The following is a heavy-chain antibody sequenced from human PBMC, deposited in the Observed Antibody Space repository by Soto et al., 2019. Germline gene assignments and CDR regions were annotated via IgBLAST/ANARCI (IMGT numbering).Heavy chain of an antibody. J-gene: IGHJ5*02. D-gene: IGHD6-6*01. CDR2: IYCSGST. Sequence: SEPLSLTCTVSGGSISSGDYYWRRIRQPPGKGLEWIGYIYCSGSTYYNPSLKSRVTISVDTSKNQFSLKLSSVTAADTAVYYCAQSIAALIWFDPWGQGSLVTVSS. V-gene: IGHV4-30-4*01. CDR1: GGSISSGDYY. CDR3: AQSIAALIWFDP.